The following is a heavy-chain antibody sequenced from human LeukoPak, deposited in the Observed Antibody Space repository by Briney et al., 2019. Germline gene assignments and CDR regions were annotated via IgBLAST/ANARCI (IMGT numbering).Heavy chain of an antibody. Sequence: GASVKVSCKASGYTFTSYGISWVRQAPGQGLEWMGGIIPIFGTANYAQKFQGRVTITADESTSTAYMELSSLRSEDTAVYYCARTQTGYSGYGIFDYWGQGTLVTVSS. V-gene: IGHV1-69*13. CDR2: IIPIFGTA. J-gene: IGHJ4*02. CDR3: ARTQTGYSGYGIFDY. D-gene: IGHD5-12*01. CDR1: GYTFTSYG.